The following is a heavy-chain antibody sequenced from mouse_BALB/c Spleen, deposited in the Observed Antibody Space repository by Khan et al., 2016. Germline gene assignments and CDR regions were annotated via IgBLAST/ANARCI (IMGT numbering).Heavy chain of an antibody. CDR3: AGPFTTEFAY. CDR1: GFDFSRYW. V-gene: IGHV4-1*02. Sequence: EVQLQESGGGLVQPGGSLKLSCVASGFDFSRYWMNWVRQAPGKGLEWIGEINPDSSTINYTPSLKDKFILSRDNAKDTLYLQMSKVRSEDTALYYCAGPFTTEFAYWGQGTLVTVSA. D-gene: IGHD1-1*01. CDR2: INPDSSTI. J-gene: IGHJ3*01.